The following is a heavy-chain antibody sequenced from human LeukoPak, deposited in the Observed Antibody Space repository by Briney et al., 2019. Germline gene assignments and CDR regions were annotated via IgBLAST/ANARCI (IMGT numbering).Heavy chain of an antibody. V-gene: IGHV4-39*07. Sequence: PSETLSLTCTVSGGSISSSSYYWGWIRQPPGKGLEWIGSIYYSGSTYYNPSLKSRVTISVDTSKNQFSLKLSSVTAADTAVYYCARVEGSSSGYRFDYWGQGTLVTVSS. CDR2: IYYSGST. CDR3: ARVEGSSSGYRFDY. CDR1: GGSISSSSYY. J-gene: IGHJ4*02. D-gene: IGHD3-22*01.